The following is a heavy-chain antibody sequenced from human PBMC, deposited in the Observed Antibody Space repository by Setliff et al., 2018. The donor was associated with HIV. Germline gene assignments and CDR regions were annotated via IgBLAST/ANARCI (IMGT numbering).Heavy chain of an antibody. Sequence: PGGSLRLSCAASGFTFDSYATHWVRQAPGKGLEWVAVIWYDGRNEYYADSVKGRFTISRNNSKNTLYLQMNSLRAEDTAVYYCAKDRSEITIFGVIISHWGQGSLVTVSS. CDR3: AKDRSEITIFGVIISH. CDR2: IWYDGRNE. V-gene: IGHV3-33*06. D-gene: IGHD3-3*01. CDR1: GFTFDSYA. J-gene: IGHJ4*02.